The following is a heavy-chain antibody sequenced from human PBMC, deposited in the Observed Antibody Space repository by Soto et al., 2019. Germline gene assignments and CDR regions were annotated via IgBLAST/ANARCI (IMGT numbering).Heavy chain of an antibody. D-gene: IGHD6-13*01. V-gene: IGHV3-30*18. CDR1: GFTFSSYG. J-gene: IGHJ4*02. CDR2: ISYDGSNK. CDR3: AKGGGPSSREYFDY. Sequence: GGSLRLSCAASGFTFSSYGMHWVRQAPGKGLEWVAVISYDGSNKYYADSVKGRFTISRDNSKNTLYLQMNSLRAEDTAVYYCAKGGGPSSREYFDYWGQGTLVTVSS.